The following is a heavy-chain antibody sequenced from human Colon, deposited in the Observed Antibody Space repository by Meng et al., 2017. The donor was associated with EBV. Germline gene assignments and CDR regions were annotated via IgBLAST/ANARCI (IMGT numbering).Heavy chain of an antibody. V-gene: IGHV4-30-4*01. CDR3: ARVGWRQWSFDL. CDR2: IYYSVST. CDR1: GGSISSGDYY. Sequence: VQLQAVGPGRVQPSQTLSLTGTVSGGSISSGDYYWSWIRQPPGKGLELIGHIYYSVSTSSPPSLPRRVTISVDTSNNQFSLKLSSVTAADTAVYYCARVGWRQWSFDLWGRGTLVTVSS. D-gene: IGHD5-18*01. J-gene: IGHJ2*01.